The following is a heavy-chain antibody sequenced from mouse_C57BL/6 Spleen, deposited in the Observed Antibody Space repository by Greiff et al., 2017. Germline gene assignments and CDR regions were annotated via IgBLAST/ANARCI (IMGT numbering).Heavy chain of an antibody. Sequence: EVKVVESGGGLVKPGGSLKLSCAASGFTFSSYTMSWVRQTPEKRLEWVATISGGGGNTYYPDSVKGRFTISRDNAKNTLYLQMSSLRSEDTALYYCARDGSSYTFAYWGQGTLVTVSA. CDR3: ARDGSSYTFAY. CDR1: GFTFSSYT. CDR2: ISGGGGNT. V-gene: IGHV5-9*01. D-gene: IGHD1-1*01. J-gene: IGHJ3*01.